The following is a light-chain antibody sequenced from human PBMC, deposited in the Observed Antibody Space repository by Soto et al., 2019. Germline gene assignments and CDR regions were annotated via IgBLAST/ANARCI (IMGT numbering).Light chain of an antibody. J-gene: IGLJ1*01. V-gene: IGLV2-14*01. CDR1: SSDIGGYNF. CDR3: NSYTTTNALEGV. CDR2: EVS. Sequence: SALTQPASVSGSPGQSITISCTGTSSDIGGYNFVSWYQQLPGKAPKLVIYEVSHRPSGVSHRFSGSKSANTASLTISGLQPEDEADYYCNSYTTTNALEGVFGTGTKLTVL.